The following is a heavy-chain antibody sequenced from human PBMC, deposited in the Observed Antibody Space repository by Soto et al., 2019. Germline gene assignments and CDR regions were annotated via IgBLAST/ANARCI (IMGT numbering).Heavy chain of an antibody. V-gene: IGHV4-59*01. CDR1: GGSISSYY. D-gene: IGHD6-25*01. J-gene: IGHJ6*03. CDR3: AREGCCSGGDYYYYYMDV. CDR2: IYYSGST. Sequence: PSETLSLTCTVSGGSISSYYWSWIRQPPGKGLEWIGYIYYSGSTNYNPSLKSRVTISVDTSKNQFSLKLSSVTAADTAVYYCAREGCCSGGDYYYYYMDVWGKGTTVTVSS.